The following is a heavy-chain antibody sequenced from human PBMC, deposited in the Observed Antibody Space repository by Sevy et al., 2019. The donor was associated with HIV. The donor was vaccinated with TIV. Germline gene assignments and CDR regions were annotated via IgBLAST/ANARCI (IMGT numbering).Heavy chain of an antibody. CDR1: GFTFTDYV. J-gene: IGHJ4*02. CDR2: IGGSGGST. V-gene: IGHV3-23*01. Sequence: GGSLRLSCTASGFTFTDYVMNWVRQAPGRGLEWVSSIGGSGGSTHYADSVKGRFTISRDNSKNTLYLQMNSLRAEHTSVYYCATDRISDWFFDSWGQGTLVTVSS. D-gene: IGHD3-9*01. CDR3: ATDRISDWFFDS.